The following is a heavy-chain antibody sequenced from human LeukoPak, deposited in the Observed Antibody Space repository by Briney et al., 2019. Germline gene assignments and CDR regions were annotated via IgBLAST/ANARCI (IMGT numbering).Heavy chain of an antibody. V-gene: IGHV3-23*01. CDR2: IFPSGGEI. Sequence: PGGSLRLSCAASGFTFNYYSMHWVRQAPGKGLGWVLSIFPSGGEIHYADSVRGRFTISRDNSKSTLSLQMNSLRAEDTAIYYCATYRQVLLPFESWGQGTLVTVSS. D-gene: IGHD2-8*02. CDR3: ATYRQVLLPFES. CDR1: GFTFNYYS. J-gene: IGHJ4*02.